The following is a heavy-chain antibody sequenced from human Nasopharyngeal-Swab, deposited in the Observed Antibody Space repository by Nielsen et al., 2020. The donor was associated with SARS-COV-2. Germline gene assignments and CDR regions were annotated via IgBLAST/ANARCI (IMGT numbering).Heavy chain of an antibody. V-gene: IGHV3-21*01. CDR2: ISSSSSYI. CDR3: AREWGVKQLANYYYGMDV. D-gene: IGHD6-6*01. J-gene: IGHJ6*02. Sequence: GGSLRLSCAASGFTFSSYSMNWVRQAPGKGLEWFSSISSSSSYIYYAYSVKGRFTISRDNAKNSLYLQMNSLRAEDTAVYYCAREWGVKQLANYYYGMDVWGQGTTVTVSS. CDR1: GFTFSSYS.